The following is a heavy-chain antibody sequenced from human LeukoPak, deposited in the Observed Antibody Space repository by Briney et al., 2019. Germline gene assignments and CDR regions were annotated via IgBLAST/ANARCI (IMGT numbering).Heavy chain of an antibody. D-gene: IGHD6-13*01. Sequence: ASVKVSCKASGYTFTGNYMHWVRQAPGQGLEWMGWINPNSGGTNYAQKFQGWVTMTRDTSISTAYMELSRLRSDDTAVYYCARGLYGSSSWYGDYWGQGTLVTVSS. CDR3: ARGLYGSSSWYGDY. V-gene: IGHV1-2*04. J-gene: IGHJ4*02. CDR2: INPNSGGT. CDR1: GYTFTGNY.